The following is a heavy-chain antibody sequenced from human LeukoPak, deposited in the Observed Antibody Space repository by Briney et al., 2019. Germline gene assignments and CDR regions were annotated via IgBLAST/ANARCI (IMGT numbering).Heavy chain of an antibody. CDR3: ARGGQQLVRRGAFDI. CDR1: GYTFTSYD. Sequence: SVKVSCKASGYTFTSYDINWVRQATGQGLEWMGWMNPNSGNTGYAQKFQGRVTITRNTSISTAYMELGSLRSEDTAVYYCARGGQQLVRRGAFDIWGQGTMVTVSS. CDR2: MNPNSGNT. V-gene: IGHV1-8*03. D-gene: IGHD6-13*01. J-gene: IGHJ3*02.